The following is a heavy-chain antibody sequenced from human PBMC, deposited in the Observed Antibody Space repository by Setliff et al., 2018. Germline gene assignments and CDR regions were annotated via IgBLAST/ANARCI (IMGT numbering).Heavy chain of an antibody. CDR3: ATSDWYAAFDH. Sequence: GGSLRLSCAASGFTFTAYTMNWVRQAPGQGLEWVANIKQDESEKHYVGSVKGRFTISRDNARNSVYLQMNSLRAEDAAVYYCATSDWYAAFDHWGQGTLVTVSS. J-gene: IGHJ4*02. CDR2: IKQDESEK. CDR1: GFTFTAYT. D-gene: IGHD6-19*01. V-gene: IGHV3-7*01.